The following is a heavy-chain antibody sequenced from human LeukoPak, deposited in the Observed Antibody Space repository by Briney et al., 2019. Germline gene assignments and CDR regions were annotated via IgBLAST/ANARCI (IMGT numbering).Heavy chain of an antibody. V-gene: IGHV3-48*01. J-gene: IGHJ1*01. CDR3: ARGDADCWECFHH. CDR1: GFTFSSYS. Sequence: PGGSLRLSCAASGFTFSSYSMNWVRQAPGKGLEWVSYISSSSSTIYYADSVKGRFTISRDNAKNSLYLQMNSLRAEDTAVYYCARGDADCWECFHHWGQGTLVTVSS. D-gene: IGHD2-21*02. CDR2: ISSSSSTI.